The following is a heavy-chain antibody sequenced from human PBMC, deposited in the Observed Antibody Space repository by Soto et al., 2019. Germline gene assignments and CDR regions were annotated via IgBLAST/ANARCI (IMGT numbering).Heavy chain of an antibody. CDR1: VFNFVVFG. CDR2: LSYEGSEE. D-gene: IGHD6-19*01. CDR3: ALTRRSSLLEVAGPGFEY. Sequence: GGSLRLSCAASVFNFVVFGMHWVRQAPGKGLEWLSVLSYEGSEEYYADSVRGRFTISRDNSKNTLFLQMDSLRVDDTGVYYCALTRRSSLLEVAGPGFEYWGQGTLVTVSS. J-gene: IGHJ4*02. V-gene: IGHV3-30*03.